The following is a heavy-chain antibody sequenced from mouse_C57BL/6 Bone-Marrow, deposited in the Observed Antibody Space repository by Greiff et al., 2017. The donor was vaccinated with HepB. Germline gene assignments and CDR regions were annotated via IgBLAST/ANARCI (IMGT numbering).Heavy chain of an antibody. V-gene: IGHV1-82*01. CDR2: IYPGDGDT. CDR3: DRWAWYFDY. Sequence: QVQLQQSGPELVKPGASVKISCKASGYAFSSSWMNWVKQRPGKGLEWIGLIYPGDGDTNYNGKFKGKATLTADKSSSTAYMQLSSLTSEESAVSFCDRWAWYFDYWGQGTTLTVSS. J-gene: IGHJ2*01. CDR1: GYAFSSSW.